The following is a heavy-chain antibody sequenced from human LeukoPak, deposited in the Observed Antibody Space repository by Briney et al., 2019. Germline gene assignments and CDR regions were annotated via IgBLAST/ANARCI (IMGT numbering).Heavy chain of an antibody. V-gene: IGHV3-72*01. CDR1: GFTSTDAW. J-gene: IGHJ4*02. D-gene: IGHD3-10*01. CDR3: ARRTSGRYFAY. Sequence: GGSLRLSCVASGFTSTDAWMSWVRQAPGKGLEWVGRTTDKAHSYNIEYAASVKGRFTISRDDSKNSLYLQMNSLKTEDTAVYYCARRTSGRYFAYWGPGTLVTVSS. CDR2: TTDKAHSYNI.